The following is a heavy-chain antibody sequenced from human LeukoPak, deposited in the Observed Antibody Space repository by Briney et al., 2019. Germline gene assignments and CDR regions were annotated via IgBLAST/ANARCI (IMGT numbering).Heavy chain of an antibody. J-gene: IGHJ4*02. CDR3: ARSPCGGDCYADY. CDR1: GFTFSKYS. CDR2: ISTSSTYI. D-gene: IGHD2-21*02. Sequence: PGGSLRLSCAASGFTFSKYSMNWVRQAPGKGLEWVSSISTSSTYIYYADSMKGRFTISRDNSKNTLYLQMNSLRAEDTAVYYCARSPCGGDCYADYWGQGTLVIVSS. V-gene: IGHV3-21*01.